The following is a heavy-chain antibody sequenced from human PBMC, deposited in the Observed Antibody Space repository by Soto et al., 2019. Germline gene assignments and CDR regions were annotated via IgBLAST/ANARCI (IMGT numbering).Heavy chain of an antibody. CDR2: FDPEEDQT. CDR3: ATERSRWLNNPSWSLDI. J-gene: IGHJ4*03. D-gene: IGHD6-13*01. Sequence: SVKVSCKVAGSSLTELSLNWVRQAPGKGHEWMGGFDPEEDQTLYAQKFQGRVTVTEDTSTDTAYMELSSLRSDDTAVYYCATERSRWLNNPSWSLDIWGPGTLGT. CDR1: GSSLTELS. V-gene: IGHV1-24*01.